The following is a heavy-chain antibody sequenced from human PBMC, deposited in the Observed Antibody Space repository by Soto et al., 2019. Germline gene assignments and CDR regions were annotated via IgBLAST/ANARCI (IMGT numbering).Heavy chain of an antibody. CDR1: GGTLSSYA. Sequence: ASCKASGGTLSSYAIRWMRQANGQGLEWMGGIIPIFGTANYAEKLQGRITITAHESTSTDYMELSSRGSEDTAVYYCPRELAMTGLYYWGQGTLVNVSS. D-gene: IGHD2-2*01. V-gene: IGHV1-69*01. CDR2: IIPIFGTA. CDR3: PRELAMTGLYY. J-gene: IGHJ4*02.